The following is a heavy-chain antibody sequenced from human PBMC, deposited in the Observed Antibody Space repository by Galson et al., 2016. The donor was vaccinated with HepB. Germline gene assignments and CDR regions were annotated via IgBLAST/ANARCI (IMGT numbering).Heavy chain of an antibody. CDR3: AREGKGGFGI. D-gene: IGHD2-15*01. Sequence: SLRLSCAASGFTFSNYWMSWFRQAPGEGLEWLVNIKQDGTQKDYVDSVKGRFTISRDNAKNSLYLQMNSLRVEDTAVYSCAREGKGGFGIWGQGTMVTVSS. J-gene: IGHJ3*02. CDR2: IKQDGTQK. V-gene: IGHV3-7*01. CDR1: GFTFSNYW.